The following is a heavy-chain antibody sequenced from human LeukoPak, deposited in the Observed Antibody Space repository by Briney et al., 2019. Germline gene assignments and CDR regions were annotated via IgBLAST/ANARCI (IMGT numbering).Heavy chain of an antibody. CDR2: VYYSGST. D-gene: IGHD7-27*01. Sequence: NPSETLSLTCTVSGGSFSSYFWSWIRQPPGKGLEYIGYVYYSGSTNYNPTLSSRVTISINTSKNQFSLKLSSVTAADTAVYFCARGGNWGMFFFDSWGQGTLVTVSP. V-gene: IGHV4-59*01. CDR3: ARGGNWGMFFFDS. CDR1: GGSFSSYF. J-gene: IGHJ4*02.